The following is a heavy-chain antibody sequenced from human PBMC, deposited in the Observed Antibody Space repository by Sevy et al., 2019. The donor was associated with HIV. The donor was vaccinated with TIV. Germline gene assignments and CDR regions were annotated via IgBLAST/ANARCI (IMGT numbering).Heavy chain of an antibody. J-gene: IGHJ4*02. CDR1: GGSFSGYY. Sequence: SETLSLTCAVYGGSFSGYYWSWIRQPPGKGLEWIGEINHSGSTNYNPSLKRRVTISVDTSKNQFSLKLSSVTAADTAVYYCARGFSYFDYWGQGTLVTVSS. CDR2: INHSGST. V-gene: IGHV4-34*01. CDR3: ARGFSYFDY.